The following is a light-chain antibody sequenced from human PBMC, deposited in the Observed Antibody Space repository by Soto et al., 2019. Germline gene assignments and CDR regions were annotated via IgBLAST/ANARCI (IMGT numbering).Light chain of an antibody. CDR2: EGT. CDR3: CSYVVEV. Sequence: QSALTQPASVSGSPGQSITISCTGTSNDVGSYNLVSWYQQHPAKAPKLIIYEGTKRPSGVSNRFSGSTSGNTAFLTISGLQPEDEADYYCCSYVVEVFGTGTKLNVL. CDR1: SNDVGSYNL. J-gene: IGLJ1*01. V-gene: IGLV2-23*01.